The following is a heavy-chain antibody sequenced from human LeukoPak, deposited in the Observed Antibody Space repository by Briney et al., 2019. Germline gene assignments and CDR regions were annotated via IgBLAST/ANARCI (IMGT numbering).Heavy chain of an antibody. CDR1: GFTFSSFA. CDR3: ARGSAYGDY. Sequence: TGGSLSLSCAASGFTFSSFAMHWVRQAGGTAVEWLSLISYDGSNRYYAYSVKCRFTISRDNSKNTLYLQMNSLRVEDTAVYYCARGSAYGDYWSQGTLVTVSS. D-gene: IGHD5-12*01. CDR2: ISYDGSNR. V-gene: IGHV3-30*04. J-gene: IGHJ4*02.